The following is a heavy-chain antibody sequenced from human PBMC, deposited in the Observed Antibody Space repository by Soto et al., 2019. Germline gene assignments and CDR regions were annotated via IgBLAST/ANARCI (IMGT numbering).Heavy chain of an antibody. CDR3: ARGPILCSGGSCYSNWFDP. CDR1: GYTFTSYD. J-gene: IGHJ5*02. D-gene: IGHD2-15*01. CDR2: MNPNSGNT. Sequence: GASVKVSCXASGYTFTSYDINWVRQATGQGLEWMGWMNPNSGNTGYAQKFQGRVTMTRNTSISTAYMELSSLRSEDTAVYYCARGPILCSGGSCYSNWFDPWGQGTLVTAPQ. V-gene: IGHV1-8*01.